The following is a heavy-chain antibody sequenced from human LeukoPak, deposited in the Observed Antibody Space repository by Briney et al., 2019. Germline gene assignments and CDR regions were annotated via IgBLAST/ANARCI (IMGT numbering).Heavy chain of an antibody. CDR1: GFTFSDHY. V-gene: IGHV3-11*04. CDR3: ARGYCSGGSCYGGDY. CDR2: ISSSGTTI. D-gene: IGHD2-15*01. Sequence: GGSLILSCAASGFTFSDHYMDWVRQAPGKGLEWVPYISSSGTTIYYAERRFTISRDNAKNSLYLLMNSLRAEDTAIYYCARGYCSGGSCYGGDYWGQGTLVTVSS. J-gene: IGHJ4*02.